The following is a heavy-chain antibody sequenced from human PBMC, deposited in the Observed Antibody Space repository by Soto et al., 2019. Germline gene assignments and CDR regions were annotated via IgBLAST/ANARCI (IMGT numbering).Heavy chain of an antibody. D-gene: IGHD2-2*01. V-gene: IGHV3-30*18. J-gene: IGHJ2*01. CDR3: AKEDSAFDL. CDR2: VSYDGGFQ. Sequence: QVQLVDSGGGVVQPGGSLRLSCEASGFTFSSYGMHWIRQAPGKGLEWVAVVSYDGGFQYYADSVKGRFTISRDNSKNTLYLEMNSLRAEDTAVYFCAKEDSAFDLWGRGTLVTVSS. CDR1: GFTFSSYG.